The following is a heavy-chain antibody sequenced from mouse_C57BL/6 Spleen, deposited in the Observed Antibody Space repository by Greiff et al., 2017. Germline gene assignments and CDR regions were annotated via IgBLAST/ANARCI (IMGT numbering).Heavy chain of an antibody. Sequence: EVQLVESGGGLVQPGGSLKLSCAASGFTFSDYYMYWVRQTPEKRLEWVAYISNGGGSTYYPDTVKGRFTISRDKAKNTLYLQMSRLKSEDTAMYYCARQEGYDNYAMDYWGQGTSVTVSS. V-gene: IGHV5-12*01. D-gene: IGHD2-2*01. CDR3: ARQEGYDNYAMDY. CDR1: GFTFSDYY. J-gene: IGHJ4*01. CDR2: ISNGGGST.